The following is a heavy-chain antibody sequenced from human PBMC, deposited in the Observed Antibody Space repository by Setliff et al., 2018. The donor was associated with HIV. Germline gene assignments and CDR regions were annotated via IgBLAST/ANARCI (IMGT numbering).Heavy chain of an antibody. J-gene: IGHJ4*02. CDR2: IYYSGST. D-gene: IGHD5-18*01. V-gene: IGHV4-59*01. CDR1: GGSISSFY. Sequence: SETLSLTCTVSGGSISSFYWTWIRQPPGKGLEWIGYIYYSGSTNYIPSLKSRLTISVDTSKNQVSLKLSSVTAADTAVYYCARAGSYGWDYWGQGTLVTVSS. CDR3: ARAGSYGWDY.